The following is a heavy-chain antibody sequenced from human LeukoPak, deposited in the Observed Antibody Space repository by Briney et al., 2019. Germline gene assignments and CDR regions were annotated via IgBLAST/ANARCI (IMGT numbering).Heavy chain of an antibody. CDR2: IIPIFGTA. CDR3: ARDFEDCSGGSCLYYFDY. V-gene: IGHV1-69*05. Sequence: SSVKVSCKASGGTFSSYAISWVRQAPGKGLEWMGRIIPIFGTANYAQKSQGRVTITTDESTSTAYMELSSLRSEDTAVYYCARDFEDCSGGSCLYYFDYWGQGTLVTVSS. D-gene: IGHD2-15*01. J-gene: IGHJ4*02. CDR1: GGTFSSYA.